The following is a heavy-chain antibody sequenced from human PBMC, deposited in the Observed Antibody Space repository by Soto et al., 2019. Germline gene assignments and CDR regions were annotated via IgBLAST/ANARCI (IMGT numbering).Heavy chain of an antibody. V-gene: IGHV3-30*18. D-gene: IGHD3-10*01. Sequence: SLRLSCAASGFAFSTYGMHWVRQAPGKGLEWVALISYDGGDFYYADSVKGRFTISRDNSKHTLSLQMDSLRVEDTAVYYCAKDFGAWSDSWGQGTLVTAPQ. J-gene: IGHJ5*01. CDR3: AKDFGAWSDS. CDR1: GFAFSTYG. CDR2: ISYDGGDF.